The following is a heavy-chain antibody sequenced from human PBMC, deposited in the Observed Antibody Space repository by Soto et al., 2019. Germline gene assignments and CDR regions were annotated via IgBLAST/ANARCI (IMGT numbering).Heavy chain of an antibody. V-gene: IGHV4-59*01. CDR2: IYYSGST. CDR1: GGSMSSYY. Sequence: QVQLQESGPGLVKPSETLSLTCTVSGGSMSSYYWSWIRQPPGKGLEWIGYIYYSGSTNYNPSLKSRVTISVDTSKNQFSLKLSSVTAADTAVYYCAREGGPWGAVAGSAFDIWGQGTMVTVSS. CDR3: AREGGPWGAVAGSAFDI. J-gene: IGHJ3*02. D-gene: IGHD6-19*01.